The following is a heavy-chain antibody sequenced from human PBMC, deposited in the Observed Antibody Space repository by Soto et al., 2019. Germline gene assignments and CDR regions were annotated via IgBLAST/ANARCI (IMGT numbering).Heavy chain of an antibody. D-gene: IGHD3-22*01. V-gene: IGHV3-23*01. CDR1: GFTFSSYA. CDR2: ISGSGGNT. Sequence: EVQLLESGGGLVQPGGSLRLSCAASGFTFSSYAMSWVRQAPGKGLEWVSAISGSGGNTYYADSVKGRFTISRDNSKNTLYLQMNSRRAEDTSVYYWAKADYHDSSGYADYWGQGTLVTVSS. J-gene: IGHJ4*02. CDR3: AKADYHDSSGYADY.